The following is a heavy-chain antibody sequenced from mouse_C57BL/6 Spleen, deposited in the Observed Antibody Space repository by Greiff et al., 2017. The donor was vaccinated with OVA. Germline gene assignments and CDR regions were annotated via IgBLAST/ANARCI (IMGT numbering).Heavy chain of an antibody. CDR1: GYTFTSYG. CDR2: IYPRSGNT. Sequence: QVQLKQSGAELARPGASVKLSCKASGYTFTSYGISWVKQRTGQGLEWIGEIYPRSGNTYYNEKFKGKATLTADKSSSTAYMELRSLTSEDSAVYFCASYDGTLYAMDYWGQGTSVTVSS. D-gene: IGHD2-3*01. CDR3: ASYDGTLYAMDY. V-gene: IGHV1-81*01. J-gene: IGHJ4*01.